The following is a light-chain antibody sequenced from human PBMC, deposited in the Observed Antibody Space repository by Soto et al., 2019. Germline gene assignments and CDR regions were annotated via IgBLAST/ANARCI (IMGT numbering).Light chain of an antibody. J-gene: IGKJ1*01. CDR3: QQYNNGWT. Sequence: EIVMTQSPATLSVSPGYRATLSCRASQSVSNNLAWYQKKPGQAPRLLIYGASTSATGIPARFSGSGSGTEFTLTISSLQSEDFAFYYCQQYNNGWTFGQGTRVDIK. CDR2: GAS. V-gene: IGKV3-15*01. CDR1: QSVSNN.